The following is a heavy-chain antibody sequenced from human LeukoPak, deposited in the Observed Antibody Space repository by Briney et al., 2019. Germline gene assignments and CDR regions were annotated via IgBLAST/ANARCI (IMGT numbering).Heavy chain of an antibody. CDR1: GFTFSDYY. D-gene: IGHD6-19*01. J-gene: IGHJ6*02. V-gene: IGHV3-11*01. CDR3: ARDQWLGTDYYGMDV. Sequence: PGGSLRLSCAASGFTFSDYYMSWTRQAPGKGLEWVSYISNSDSTIYYADSVKGRFTISRDNAKNSLFLQMNSLRAEDTAVYYCARDQWLGTDYYGMDVWGQGTTVTVSS. CDR2: ISNSDSTI.